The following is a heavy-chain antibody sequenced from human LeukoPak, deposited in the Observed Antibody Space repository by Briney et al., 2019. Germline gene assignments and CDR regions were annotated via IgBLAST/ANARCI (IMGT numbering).Heavy chain of an antibody. CDR3: ARGPVTQDY. D-gene: IGHD2-21*02. J-gene: IGHJ4*02. Sequence: SETLSLTCAVYGGFFSGYYWSWIRQPPGKGLEWIGEINHSGSTNYNPSLKSRVTISVDTSKNQFSLKLSSVTAADTAVYYCARGPVTQDYWGQGTLVTVSS. V-gene: IGHV4-34*01. CDR2: INHSGST. CDR1: GGFFSGYY.